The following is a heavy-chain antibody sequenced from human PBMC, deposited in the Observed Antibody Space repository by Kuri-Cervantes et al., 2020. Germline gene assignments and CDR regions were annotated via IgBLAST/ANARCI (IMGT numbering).Heavy chain of an antibody. V-gene: IGHV1-69*13. CDR1: GGTFSSYA. Sequence: SVKVSCKASGGTFSSYAISWVRQAPGQGLEWMGGIIPIFGTANYAQKFQGRVTITADESTSTAYMELSSLRSEDTAVYYCARDGDYDYVWGSPNWGQGTLVTVSS. D-gene: IGHD3-16*01. J-gene: IGHJ4*02. CDR3: ARDGDYDYVWGSPN. CDR2: IIPIFGTA.